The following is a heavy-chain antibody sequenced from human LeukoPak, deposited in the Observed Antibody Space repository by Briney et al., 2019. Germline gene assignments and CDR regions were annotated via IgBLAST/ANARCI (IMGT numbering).Heavy chain of an antibody. J-gene: IGHJ6*02. D-gene: IGHD2/OR15-2a*01. V-gene: IGHV3-21*01. Sequence: GGSLRLSCAASGFTFSSYGMNWVRQAPGKGLEWVSSITSSSSYIYYADSVKGRFTISRDNAKNSLHLQMNSLRAEDTAVYYCARDPGNYYGMDVWGQGTTVTVSS. CDR2: ITSSSSYI. CDR3: ARDPGNYYGMDV. CDR1: GFTFSSYG.